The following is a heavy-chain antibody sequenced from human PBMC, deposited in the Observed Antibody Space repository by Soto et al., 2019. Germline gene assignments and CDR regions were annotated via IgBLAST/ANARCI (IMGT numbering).Heavy chain of an antibody. V-gene: IGHV3-23*03. J-gene: IGHJ5*02. CDR2: IYSGGST. CDR3: ARDRRPIAAAPSEGFDP. Sequence: EVQLLESGGGLVQPGGSLRLSCVASGFSFSSYAMTWVRQAPGKGLEWVSVIYSGGSTYYADSVKGRFTISRDNSKNTLYLQMNSLRAEDTAVYYCARDRRPIAAAPSEGFDPWGQGTLVTVSS. D-gene: IGHD6-13*01. CDR1: GFSFSSYA.